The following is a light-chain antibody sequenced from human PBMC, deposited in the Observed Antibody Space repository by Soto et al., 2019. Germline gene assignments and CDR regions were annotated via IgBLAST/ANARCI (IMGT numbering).Light chain of an antibody. CDR3: QQYNRWPLT. J-gene: IGKJ4*01. V-gene: IGKV3-15*01. CDR1: QSIYEK. Sequence: EIVVTQSPATLSVSPGERVTLSCRASQSIYEKLAWYQQKPGQTPRLVIYDASTRATGTPGSFSGSGSGTEFTLTISSLQSEDFAVYYCQQYNRWPLTFGGGTKVEIK. CDR2: DAS.